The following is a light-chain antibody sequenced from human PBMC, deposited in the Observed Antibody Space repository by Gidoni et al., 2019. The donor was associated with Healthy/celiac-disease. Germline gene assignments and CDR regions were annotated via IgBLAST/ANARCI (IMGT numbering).Light chain of an antibody. CDR1: QSVSSY. V-gene: IGKV3-11*01. Sequence: DIVLTQSPATLSLSPGERATLSCRASQSVSSYLAWYQQKPGQAPRLLIYDASNRATGIPARFSGSGSGTDFTLTISSLEPEDFAVYYCQQRSGPFGGGTKVEIK. J-gene: IGKJ4*01. CDR3: QQRSGP. CDR2: DAS.